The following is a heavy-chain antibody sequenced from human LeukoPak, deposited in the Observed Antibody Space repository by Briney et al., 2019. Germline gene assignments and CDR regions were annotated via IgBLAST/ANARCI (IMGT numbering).Heavy chain of an antibody. J-gene: IGHJ6*03. CDR3: ARVSTYPYYYYYMDV. V-gene: IGHV4-34*01. D-gene: IGHD2-21*01. Sequence: SETLSLTCAVYGGSFSGYYWSWIRQPPGKGLEWIGEINHSGSTNYNPSLKSRVTISVDTSKNQFFLKLSSVTAADTAVYYCARVSTYPYYYYYMDVWGKGTTVTVSS. CDR2: INHSGST. CDR1: GGSFSGYY.